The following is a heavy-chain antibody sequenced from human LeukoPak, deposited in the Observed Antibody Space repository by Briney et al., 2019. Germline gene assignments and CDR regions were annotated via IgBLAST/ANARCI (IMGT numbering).Heavy chain of an antibody. D-gene: IGHD2-2*01. CDR1: GFTFDDYA. J-gene: IGHJ3*02. CDR3: AKAAEEDIVVVPAARGAFDI. CDR2: INWNSRSI. Sequence: GRSLRLSCAASGFTFDDYAMHWVRQAPGKGLEWVAGINWNSRSIGYVDSVKGRFTISRDNAKNSLYLQMNSLRVEDTALYYCAKAAEEDIVVVPAARGAFDIWGQGTMVTVSS. V-gene: IGHV3-9*01.